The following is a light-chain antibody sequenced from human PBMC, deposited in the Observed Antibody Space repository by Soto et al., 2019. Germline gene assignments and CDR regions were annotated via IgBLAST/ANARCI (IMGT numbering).Light chain of an antibody. Sequence: AIQMTQSPSSLSASVGDRVTITCRASQGIRNDLGWYQQKPGKAPKLLIYAASSLQSEVPSRFSGSGSGTDFTIPISSLQPEDAAPCCYLQDYRCPQRFGQGAKGDIK. CDR1: QGIRND. J-gene: IGKJ1*01. CDR3: LQDYRCPQR. V-gene: IGKV1-6*01. CDR2: AAS.